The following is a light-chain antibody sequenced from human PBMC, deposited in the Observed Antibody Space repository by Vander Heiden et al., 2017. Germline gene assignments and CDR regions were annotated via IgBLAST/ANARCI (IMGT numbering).Light chain of an antibody. CDR1: QSVSNN. CDR3: QQYNHWPLT. Sequence: ETVMTQSPATLSVSPGERATLSCRASQSVSNNLAWYQQRPGQAPRLLIYGASTRATDIPARFSGSASGTEFTLTITSLQSEDFGVYYCQQYNHWPLTFGGGTKVEIK. V-gene: IGKV3-15*01. J-gene: IGKJ4*01. CDR2: GAS.